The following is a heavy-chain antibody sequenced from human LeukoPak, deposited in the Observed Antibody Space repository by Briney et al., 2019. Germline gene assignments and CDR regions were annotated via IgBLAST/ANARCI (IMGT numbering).Heavy chain of an antibody. CDR3: ARIAIGGGEWHFDS. J-gene: IGHJ4*02. V-gene: IGHV1-2*02. D-gene: IGHD3-16*01. CDR1: GDSFTDYY. Sequence: ASVKISCKASGDSFTDYYMHWVRQAPGQGLEWMGWINPKSGGTNYAQTFQGRVTMTRDTSIRTAYMELSRLRGDDTAVYYCARIAIGGGEWHFDSWGQGTLVTVSS. CDR2: INPKSGGT.